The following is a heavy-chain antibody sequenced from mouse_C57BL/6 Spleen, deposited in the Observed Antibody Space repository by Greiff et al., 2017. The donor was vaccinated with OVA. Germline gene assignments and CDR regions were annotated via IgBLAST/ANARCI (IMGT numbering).Heavy chain of an antibody. V-gene: IGHV5-17*01. J-gene: IGHJ4*01. D-gene: IGHD2-5*01. CDR1: GFTFSDSG. CDR3: ARSDSNYAMDY. CDR2: ISSGSSTI. Sequence: EVQVVESGGGLVKPGGSLKLSCAASGFTFSDSGMHWVRQAPEKGLEWVAYISSGSSTIYYADTVKGRFTISRANAKNTLFLQMTCLRSEDTAVYYCARSDSNYAMDYWGQGTSVTVSS.